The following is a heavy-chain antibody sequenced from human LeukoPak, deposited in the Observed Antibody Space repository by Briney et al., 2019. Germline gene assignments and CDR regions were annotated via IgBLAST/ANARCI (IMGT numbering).Heavy chain of an antibody. J-gene: IGHJ4*02. Sequence: ASVTVSYKASGFTFTSYYMHWMRQAPGQGVEGMGWISAYNGNTNYAQKFQGRVTITADKSTSTAYMELSSLRSEDTAVYYCASPAYCGGDCYPAQFDYWGQGTLVTVSS. CDR2: ISAYNGNT. CDR3: ASPAYCGGDCYPAQFDY. D-gene: IGHD2-21*02. V-gene: IGHV1-18*04. CDR1: GFTFTSYY.